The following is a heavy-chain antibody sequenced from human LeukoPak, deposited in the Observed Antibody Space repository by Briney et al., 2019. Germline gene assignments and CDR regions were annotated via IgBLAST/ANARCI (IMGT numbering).Heavy chain of an antibody. V-gene: IGHV3-23*01. D-gene: IGHD4-17*01. CDR1: GFTFSSYA. CDR3: AKDDYGGNSWHFDY. Sequence: GGSLRLSCAASGFTFSSYAMSWVRQAPGKGLEWVSPINGSGGSTYYADSVEGRLTLPRDNSKNTLYLQMSSLRAEDTAVSYCAKDDYGGNSWHFDYWGQGTLVTVSS. J-gene: IGHJ4*02. CDR2: INGSGGST.